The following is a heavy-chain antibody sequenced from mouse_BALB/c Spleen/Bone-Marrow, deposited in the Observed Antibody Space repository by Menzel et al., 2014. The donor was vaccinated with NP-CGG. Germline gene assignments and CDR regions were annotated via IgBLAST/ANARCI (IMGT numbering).Heavy chain of an antibody. Sequence: VQGVESGPELVKPGASVKMSCKASGYTFTSYFIHWVKQRPGQGLEWIGWIYPGDGSTKYNEKFKVKTTLTADKSSSTAYMFLSSLTSEDSAIYFCAYYRCDEYFDVWGAGTTVTVSS. V-gene: IGHV1S56*01. J-gene: IGHJ1*01. D-gene: IGHD2-14*01. CDR2: IYPGDGST. CDR3: AYYRCDEYFDV. CDR1: GYTFTSYF.